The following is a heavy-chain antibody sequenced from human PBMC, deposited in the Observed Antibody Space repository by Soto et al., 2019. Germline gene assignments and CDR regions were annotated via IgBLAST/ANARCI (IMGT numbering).Heavy chain of an antibody. V-gene: IGHV1-46*03. Sequence: GASVKVSCKASGYTFTGCYMHWVRQAPGQGLEWMGIINPSGGTTIYAQKFQGRGTMTRDTSTSTVYMELSSLRSEDTAVYYCAREPPDSSHPSCMDVWGKGTTVTVSS. CDR1: GYTFTGCY. CDR3: AREPPDSSHPSCMDV. D-gene: IGHD2-15*01. CDR2: INPSGGTT. J-gene: IGHJ6*03.